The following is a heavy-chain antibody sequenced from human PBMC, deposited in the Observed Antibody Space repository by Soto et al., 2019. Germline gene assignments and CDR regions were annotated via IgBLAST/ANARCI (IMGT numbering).Heavy chain of an antibody. CDR3: ARVTLKAGNWLDP. V-gene: IGHV1-2*02. Sequence: ASVKVSCKASGYTFTDYFIHWVRQAPGQGFEWMGWINPNSRGTNYAQKFQGRVTMTRDTSNSTAYMELRGLTSDDTAVYYCARVTLKAGNWLDPWGQGTLVTVSS. J-gene: IGHJ5*02. CDR2: INPNSRGT. CDR1: GYTFTDYF.